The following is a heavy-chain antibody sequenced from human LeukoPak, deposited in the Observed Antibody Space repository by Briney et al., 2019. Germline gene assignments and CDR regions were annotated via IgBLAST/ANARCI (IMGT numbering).Heavy chain of an antibody. Sequence: SETLSLTCTVSGGSISSYYWSWIRQPPGKGPEWIGNIYYSGSTKYNPSLKSRVTISVDTSKNLFSLKLNSVTAADTAVYYCARGRGEGRGISMVRGVRAPSYNWFDPWGHGTLVTVSS. D-gene: IGHD3-10*01. CDR2: IYYSGST. J-gene: IGHJ5*02. CDR1: GGSISSYY. CDR3: ARGRGEGRGISMVRGVRAPSYNWFDP. V-gene: IGHV4-59*12.